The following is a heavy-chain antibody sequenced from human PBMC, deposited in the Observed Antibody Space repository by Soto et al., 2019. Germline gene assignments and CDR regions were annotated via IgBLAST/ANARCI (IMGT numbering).Heavy chain of an antibody. CDR1: GGTFSRYS. D-gene: IGHD2-2*01. Sequence: QVQLVQSGAEVKKPGSSVKVSCKASGGTFSRYSITWVRQAPGHGLEWIGRIIPIFGIASYAQKFQGRVTITAEESTSKAYMDVSSLRSDETAVYYCAREDRDRETGLVPAAIDGMDVWGQGTTVTVSS. V-gene: IGHV1-69*08. CDR3: AREDRDRETGLVPAAIDGMDV. CDR2: IIPIFGIA. J-gene: IGHJ6*02.